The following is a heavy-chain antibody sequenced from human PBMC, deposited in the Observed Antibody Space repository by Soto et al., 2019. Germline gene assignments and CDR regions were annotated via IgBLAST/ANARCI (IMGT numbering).Heavy chain of an antibody. J-gene: IGHJ3*02. CDR3: ARETIAAADAFDI. V-gene: IGHV4-61*01. CDR2: IYYSGST. CDR1: GGSVSSGSYY. Sequence: QVQLQESGPGLVKPSETLSLTCTVSGGSVSSGSYYWSWIRQPPGKGLEWIGYIYYSGSTNYNPSLKSRVTISVDTSNNQFSLKLSSVTAADTAVYYCARETIAAADAFDIWGQGKMVTVSS. D-gene: IGHD6-13*01.